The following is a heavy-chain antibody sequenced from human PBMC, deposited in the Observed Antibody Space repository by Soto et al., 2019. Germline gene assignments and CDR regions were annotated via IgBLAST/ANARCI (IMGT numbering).Heavy chain of an antibody. Sequence: SETLSLTCTVSGGSISSYYWSWIRQPPGKGLEWIGYIYYSGSTNYNPSLKSRVTISVDTSKNQFSLKLSSVTAADTAVYYCAMSIEARGSFDLWDQGTLVTV. CDR1: GGSISSYY. D-gene: IGHD6-6*01. CDR2: IYYSGST. V-gene: IGHV4-59*01. J-gene: IGHJ5*02. CDR3: AMSIEARGSFDL.